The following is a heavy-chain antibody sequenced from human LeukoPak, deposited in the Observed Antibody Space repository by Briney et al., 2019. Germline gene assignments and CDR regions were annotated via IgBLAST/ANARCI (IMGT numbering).Heavy chain of an antibody. D-gene: IGHD1-7*01. CDR3: AKRRGLELTYYYYMDV. J-gene: IGHJ6*03. Sequence: GGSLRLSCAASGFTFSTYGMHWVRQAPGKGLEWVSAISGSGGSTYYADSVKGRFTISRDNSKNTLYLQMNSLRAEDTAVYYCAKRRGLELTYYYYMDVWGKGTTVTVSS. CDR1: GFTFSTYG. V-gene: IGHV3-23*01. CDR2: ISGSGGST.